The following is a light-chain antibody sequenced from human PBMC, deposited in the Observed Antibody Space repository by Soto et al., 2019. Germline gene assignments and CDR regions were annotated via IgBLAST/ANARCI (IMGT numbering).Light chain of an antibody. J-gene: IGKJ1*01. CDR1: QTIRRW. CDR3: QHYNSDPWT. V-gene: IGKV1-5*01. Sequence: DIEMTQSPSTLSASVGDRLTITCRASQTIRRWLAWYQQRPGKAPKVLIYDASTLESGVPARFSGSGSETEFTLTISSLLPEDSATYYCQHYNSDPWTFGQGTKVEIK. CDR2: DAS.